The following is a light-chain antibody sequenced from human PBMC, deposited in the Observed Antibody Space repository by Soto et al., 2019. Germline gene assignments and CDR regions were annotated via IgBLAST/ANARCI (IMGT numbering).Light chain of an antibody. J-gene: IGLJ3*02. CDR3: AAWDDSLNGLWV. CDR1: SSNIGINT. CDR2: SNN. V-gene: IGLV1-44*01. Sequence: QSVLTQPPSASGTPGQRVTISCSGSSSNIGINTVNWYQQLPGTAPKLLIYSNNQRPSGVPDRFSGSKSGASASLAISGLQSEDEADYYCAAWDDSLNGLWVFGGGTKLTVL.